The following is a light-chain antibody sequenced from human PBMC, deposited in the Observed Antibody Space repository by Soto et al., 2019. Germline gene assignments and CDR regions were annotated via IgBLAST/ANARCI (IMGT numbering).Light chain of an antibody. J-gene: IGLJ3*02. CDR3: AAWDDSLNGLWV. CDR1: SSNIGINT. CDR2: SNN. V-gene: IGLV1-44*01. Sequence: QSVLTQPPSASGTPGQRVTISCSGSSSNIGINTVNWYQQLPGTAPKLLIYSNNQRPSGVPDRFSGSKSGASASLAISGLQSEDEADYYCAAWDDSLNGLWVFGGGTKLTVL.